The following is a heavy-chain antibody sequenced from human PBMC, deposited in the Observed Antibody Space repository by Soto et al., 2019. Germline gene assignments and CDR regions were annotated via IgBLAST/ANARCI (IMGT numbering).Heavy chain of an antibody. CDR2: IFYTGYT. CDR3: AREKGQGFGDLLQNGGLDP. D-gene: IGHD3-10*01. CDR1: GVSISDHY. V-gene: IGHV4-59*11. Sequence: SETLSLTCTVSGVSISDHYWSWIRQPPGKGLEWIGYIFYTGYTTYNPSLKSRATISLDTSRNQFSLRLSSVTAADTAVYYCAREKGQGFGDLLQNGGLDPWSQGTPVTGTS. J-gene: IGHJ5*02.